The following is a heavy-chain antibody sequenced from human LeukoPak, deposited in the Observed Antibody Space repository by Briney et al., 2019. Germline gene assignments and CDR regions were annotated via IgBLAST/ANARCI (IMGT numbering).Heavy chain of an antibody. Sequence: SGTLSLTCAVSGGSISSSNWWSWVRQPPGKGLEWIGEIYHSGSTYYNPSLKSRVTISVDTSKNQFSLKLSSVTAADTAVYYCARESIVVVVAAYFDYWGQGTLVTVSS. V-gene: IGHV4-4*02. D-gene: IGHD2-15*01. CDR2: IYHSGST. J-gene: IGHJ4*02. CDR3: ARESIVVVVAAYFDY. CDR1: GGSISSSNW.